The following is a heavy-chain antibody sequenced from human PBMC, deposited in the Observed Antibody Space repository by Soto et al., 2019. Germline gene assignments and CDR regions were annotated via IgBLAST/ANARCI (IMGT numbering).Heavy chain of an antibody. CDR2: ISYDGSNK. J-gene: IGHJ3*02. D-gene: IGHD1-1*01. Sequence: QVQLVESGGGVVQPGRSLRLSCAASGFTFSSYGMHWVRQAPGKGLEWVAVISYDGSNKYYADSVKGRFTISRDNSKNALYLQMNSLRAENTDVYYCAKEAGDGYNWNAFDIWGQGTRVTVSS. V-gene: IGHV3-30*18. CDR3: AKEAGDGYNWNAFDI. CDR1: GFTFSSYG.